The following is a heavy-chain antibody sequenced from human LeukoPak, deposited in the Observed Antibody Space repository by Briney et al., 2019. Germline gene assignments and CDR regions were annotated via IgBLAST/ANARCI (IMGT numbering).Heavy chain of an antibody. D-gene: IGHD6-19*01. CDR1: GFTFSSYA. V-gene: IGHV3-30*04. Sequence: GGSLRLSCPASGFTFSSYAMHWVRQAPGKGLEWVAVISYDGSNKYYADSVRGRFTISRDNSKNTLYLQMNSLRAEDTAVYYCASPTVAGTPYFDYWGQGTLVTVSS. CDR2: ISYDGSNK. J-gene: IGHJ4*02. CDR3: ASPTVAGTPYFDY.